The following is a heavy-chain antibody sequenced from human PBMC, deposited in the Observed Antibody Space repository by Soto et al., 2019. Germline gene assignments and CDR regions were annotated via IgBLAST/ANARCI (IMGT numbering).Heavy chain of an antibody. V-gene: IGHV4-31*03. J-gene: IGHJ4*02. CDR1: GDSMSRGGYY. Sequence: SETLSLTCTVSGDSMSRGGYYWNWIRQHPGKGLEWIGHIYYSGSTYYNPSLKSRVTISVDTSKNQFSLKLSSVTDADTAVYHCARSPGYYFDYWGQGTLVTVSS. CDR3: ARSPGYYFDY. CDR2: IYYSGST.